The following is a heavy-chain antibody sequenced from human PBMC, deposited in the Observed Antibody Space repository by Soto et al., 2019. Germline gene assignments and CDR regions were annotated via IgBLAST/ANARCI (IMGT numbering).Heavy chain of an antibody. Sequence: QVQLQQWGAGLLKPSETLSLTCAVYGGSFSGYYWSWIRQSPGKGLEWIGEINHTGSTNYNPSLKSRATISVDTSKNPFSLKLNSVTAADTAVYYCATQAPYSSSPYYYCYLDVWGKGTTVTVSS. CDR3: ATQAPYSSSPYYYCYLDV. J-gene: IGHJ6*03. V-gene: IGHV4-34*01. CDR2: INHTGST. D-gene: IGHD6-6*01. CDR1: GGSFSGYY.